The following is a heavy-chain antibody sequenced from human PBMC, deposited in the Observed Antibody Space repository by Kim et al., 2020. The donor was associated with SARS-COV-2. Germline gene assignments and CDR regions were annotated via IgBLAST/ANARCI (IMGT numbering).Heavy chain of an antibody. CDR3: ARGYSSGEGYYYYGMDV. J-gene: IGHJ6*02. V-gene: IGHV3-33*01. CDR2: IWYDGSNK. CDR1: GFTFSSYG. D-gene: IGHD6-19*01. Sequence: GGSLRLSCAASGFTFSSYGMHWVRQAPGKGLEWVAVIWYDGSNKYYADSVKGRFTISRDNSKNTLYLQMNSLRAEDTAVYYCARGYSSGEGYYYYGMDVWGQGTTVTVSS.